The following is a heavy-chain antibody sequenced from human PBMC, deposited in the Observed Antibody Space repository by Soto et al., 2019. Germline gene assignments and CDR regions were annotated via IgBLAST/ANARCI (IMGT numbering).Heavy chain of an antibody. J-gene: IGHJ4*02. CDR2: ISYSGNT. V-gene: IGHV4-30-4*01. CDR1: GGSISSDDYY. D-gene: IGHD4-17*01. CDR3: ARASTATTAARFDS. Sequence: QVQLQESGPGLVKPSQTLSLTCTVSGGSISSDDYYWSWMRQPPGKGLEWIGDISYSGNTYYNPSLQSRVAVSVDTSKNQVSLKLISVTATDTAVYYCARASTATTAARFDSWGQGALVTVSS.